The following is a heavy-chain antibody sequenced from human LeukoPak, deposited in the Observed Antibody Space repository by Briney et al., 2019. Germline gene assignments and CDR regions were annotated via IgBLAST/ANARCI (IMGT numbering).Heavy chain of an antibody. D-gene: IGHD3-16*01. CDR3: ARAPGGGPPL. V-gene: IGHV4-61*02. J-gene: IGHJ4*02. CDR1: GGSLSSGNYY. Sequence: SETLSLTCTVSGGSLSSGNYYWSWIRQPSGKGLEWIGRIYSNGSTNYIPSLKSRVTLSLDTSKNQFSLRLSSVTAADTAVYYCARAPGGGPPLWGQGTLVTVSS. CDR2: IYSNGST.